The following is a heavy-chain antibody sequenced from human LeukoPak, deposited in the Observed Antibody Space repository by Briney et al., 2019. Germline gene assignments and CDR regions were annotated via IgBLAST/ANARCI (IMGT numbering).Heavy chain of an antibody. CDR1: GGSISSYY. J-gene: IGHJ5*02. D-gene: IGHD3-22*01. V-gene: IGHV4-59*12. CDR2: IYYSGST. Sequence: SETLSLTCTVSGGSISSYYWSWIRQPPGKGLEWIGYIYYSGSTNYNPSLKSRVTMSVDTSKNQFSLKLSSVTAADTAVHYCARDHYYYDSSGYYNWFDPWGQGTLVTVSS. CDR3: ARDHYYYDSSGYYNWFDP.